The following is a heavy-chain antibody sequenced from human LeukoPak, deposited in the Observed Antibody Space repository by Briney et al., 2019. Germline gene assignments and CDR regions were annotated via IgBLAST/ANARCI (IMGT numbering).Heavy chain of an antibody. D-gene: IGHD3-10*01. CDR1: GGSISSYY. Sequence: PSETLSLTCTVSGGSISSYYWSWIRQPPGKGLEWIGYIYYSGSTNYNPSLKSRVTISVDTSKNQFSLKLSSVTAADTAVYYCARFYYYGSGSGDYWGQGTLVTVSS. CDR3: ARFYYYGSGSGDY. CDR2: IYYSGST. V-gene: IGHV4-59*08. J-gene: IGHJ4*02.